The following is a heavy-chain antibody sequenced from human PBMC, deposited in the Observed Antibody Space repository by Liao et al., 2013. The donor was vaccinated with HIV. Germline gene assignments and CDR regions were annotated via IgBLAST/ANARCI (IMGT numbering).Heavy chain of an antibody. CDR1: GGSISSYY. CDR3: ARATGGGVNPWGANCGSINCYNYYYMDV. V-gene: IGHV4-4*07. D-gene: IGHD2-2*01. J-gene: IGHJ6*03. CDR2: IYTSGST. Sequence: QVQLQESGPGLVKPSETLSLTCTVSGGSISSYYWSWIRQPAGKGLEWIGRIYTSGSTNYNPSLKSRVTMSVDTSKNQLSLKLTSVTAADTAVYYCARATGGGVNPWGANCGSINCYNYYYMDVWGKGTTVTVSS.